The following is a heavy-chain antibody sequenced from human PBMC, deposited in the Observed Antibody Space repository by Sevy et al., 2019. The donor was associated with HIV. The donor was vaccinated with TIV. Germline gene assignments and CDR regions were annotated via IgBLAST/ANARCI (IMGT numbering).Heavy chain of an antibody. V-gene: IGHV3-7*01. D-gene: IGHD3-16*01. Sequence: GESLKISCAASGFTFSDSWMSWVRQAPEKGLEWVANIKQDGSKKYYVDSVKGRFIVSRDNAKKSLYLEMSSLGAEDTAVYYCARLKLHYDPYYFDLWGQGTLVTVSS. CDR1: GFTFSDSW. CDR2: IKQDGSKK. CDR3: ARLKLHYDPYYFDL. J-gene: IGHJ4*02.